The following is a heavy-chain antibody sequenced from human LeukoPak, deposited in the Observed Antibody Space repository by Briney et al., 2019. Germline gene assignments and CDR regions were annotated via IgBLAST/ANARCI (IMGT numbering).Heavy chain of an antibody. D-gene: IGHD6-19*01. CDR2: ISSSSSYI. V-gene: IGHV3-21*01. Sequence: GGSLRLSYAADGFIFSSYRMNYVRQAPGKGLEWVSSISSSSSYIYYADSVKGRFTISRDNAKNSLYLQMNSLRAEDTAVYYGASERPGIAVAQTEYVQHWGQGTLVTVSS. CDR1: GFIFSSYR. J-gene: IGHJ1*01. CDR3: ASERPGIAVAQTEYVQH.